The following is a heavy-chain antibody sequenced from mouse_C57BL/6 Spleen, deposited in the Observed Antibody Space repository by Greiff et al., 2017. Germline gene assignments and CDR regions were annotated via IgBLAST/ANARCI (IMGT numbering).Heavy chain of an antibody. D-gene: IGHD1-1*01. Sequence: VQLQQSGAELVRPGASVTLSCKASGYTFTDYEMHWVKQTPVHGLEWIGAIDPETGGTAYNQKFKGKAILTADKSSSTAYMELRSLTSEDSAVYYCTSHYYGSSHYFDYWGQGTTLTVSS. CDR1: GYTFTDYE. J-gene: IGHJ2*01. CDR2: IDPETGGT. V-gene: IGHV1-15*01. CDR3: TSHYYGSSHYFDY.